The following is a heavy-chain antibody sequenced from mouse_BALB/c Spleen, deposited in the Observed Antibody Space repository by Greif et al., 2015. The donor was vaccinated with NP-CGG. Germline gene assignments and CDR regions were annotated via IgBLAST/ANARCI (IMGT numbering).Heavy chain of an antibody. J-gene: IGHJ2*01. CDR3: ARDWYFDY. CDR2: IHPNSGNT. Sequence: VQLQQSGSVLVRPGASVKLSCKASGYTFTSSWIHWAKQRPGQGLEWIGEIHPNSGNTNYNEKFKGKATLTVDTSSSTSYVDLSSLTSEDSAVYYCARDWYFDYWGQGTTLTVSS. V-gene: IGHV1S130*01. CDR1: GYTFTSSW. D-gene: IGHD4-1*01.